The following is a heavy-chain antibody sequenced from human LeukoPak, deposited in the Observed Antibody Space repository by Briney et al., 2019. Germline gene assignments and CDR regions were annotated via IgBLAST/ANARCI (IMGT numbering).Heavy chain of an antibody. J-gene: IGHJ4*02. CDR3: ARIHNLGILAHFDY. V-gene: IGHV3-23*01. Sequence: AGGSLRLSCAASGFTFSSCAMSWVRQAPGKGLEWVSGISDSGGSTYYADSVKGRFTISRDNSKNTLYLQMNSLRAEDTAVYYCARIHNLGILAHFDYWGQGTLVTVSS. D-gene: IGHD1-1*01. CDR2: ISDSGGST. CDR1: GFTFSSCA.